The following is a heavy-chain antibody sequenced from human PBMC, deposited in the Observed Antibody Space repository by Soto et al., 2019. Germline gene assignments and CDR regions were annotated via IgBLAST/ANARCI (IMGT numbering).Heavy chain of an antibody. CDR2: IVVGSGNT. V-gene: IGHV1-58*02. D-gene: IGHD3-22*01. CDR1: GFTFTNSA. J-gene: IGHJ4*02. CDR3: TAEDLIVVI. Sequence: GASVKVSCKTSGFTFTNSAIQWVRQARGQRLEWMGWIVVGSGNTNYAQKFQERVTITRDTSTSTVYMELSILRFEDTAVYYCTAEDLIVVIWGQGTLVTVSS.